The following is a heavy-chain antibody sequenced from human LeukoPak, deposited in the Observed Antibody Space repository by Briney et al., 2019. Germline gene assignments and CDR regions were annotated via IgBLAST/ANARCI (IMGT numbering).Heavy chain of an antibody. D-gene: IGHD3-9*01. CDR1: GFTFSSYA. CDR2: ISGGYTAAT. V-gene: IGHV3-21*04. CDR3: ARDPAGRHYDILTGG. Sequence: PGGSLRLSCAASGFTFSSYAMSWVRQAPGKGLEWVSAISGGYTAATDYADSVKGRFAISRDNAKNSLYLQMNSLRAEDTALYYCARDPAGRHYDILTGGWGQGTLVTVSS. J-gene: IGHJ4*02.